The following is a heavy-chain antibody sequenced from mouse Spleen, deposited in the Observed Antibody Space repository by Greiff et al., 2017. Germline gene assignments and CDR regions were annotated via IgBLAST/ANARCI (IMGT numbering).Heavy chain of an antibody. CDR3: ARYGKDWYFDV. V-gene: IGHV1-42*01. D-gene: IGHD2-1*01. CDR1: GYSFTAYY. CDR2: INPSTGGT. J-gene: IGHJ1*01. Sequence: SGPELVKPGASVKISCKASGYSFTAYYMNWVKQSPEKSLEWIGEINPSTGGTTYNQKFKAKATLTVDKSSSTAYMQLKSLTSEDSAVYYCARYGKDWYFDVWGAGTTVTVSS.